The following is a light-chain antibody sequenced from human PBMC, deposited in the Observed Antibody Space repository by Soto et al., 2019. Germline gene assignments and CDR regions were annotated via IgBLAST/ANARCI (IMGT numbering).Light chain of an antibody. CDR1: QSISRW. CDR2: DAS. CDR3: QQYNTPWT. V-gene: IGKV1-5*01. J-gene: IGKJ1*01. Sequence: DIQMTQSPSTLSASVGDRVTITCRASQSISRWLAWYQQKPGKAPNLLISDASTLHSGVPSRFSGSGSGTEFTLTLANLQPYDFATYFCQQYNTPWTFGQGTNVEIK.